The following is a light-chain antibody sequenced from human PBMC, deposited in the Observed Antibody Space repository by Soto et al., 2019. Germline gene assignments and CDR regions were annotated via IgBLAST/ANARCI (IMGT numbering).Light chain of an antibody. CDR3: QQYYSYPFL. V-gene: IGKV1-8*01. Sequence: AIPLTQSPSSLSASVGDRIPIPCRASQDISSYLGWYQQKPGKAPKLLIYAASTLQSGVPSRFSGSGSGTDFTLTISCLQSEDFATYYCQQYYSYPFLFGQGTKV. J-gene: IGKJ1*01. CDR1: QDISSY. CDR2: AAS.